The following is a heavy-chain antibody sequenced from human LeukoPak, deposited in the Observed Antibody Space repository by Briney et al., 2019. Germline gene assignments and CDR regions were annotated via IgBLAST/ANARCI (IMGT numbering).Heavy chain of an antibody. J-gene: IGHJ5*02. CDR2: IYTSGST. CDR3: ARDRPKKAAIVVVPAATNWFDP. CDR1: GGSISSYY. D-gene: IGHD2-2*01. Sequence: SETLSLTCTVSGGSISSYYWSWIRQPAGKGLEWIGRIYTSGSTNYNPSLKSRVTMSVDTSKNQFSLKLSSVTAADTAVHYCARDRPKKAAIVVVPAATNWFDPWGQGTLVTVSS. V-gene: IGHV4-4*07.